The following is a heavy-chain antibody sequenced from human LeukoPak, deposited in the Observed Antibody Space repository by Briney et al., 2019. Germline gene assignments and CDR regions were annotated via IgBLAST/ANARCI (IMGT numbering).Heavy chain of an antibody. CDR3: ARSITGTASQVFDY. CDR2: INPNSGGT. Sequence: ASVKVSCKASGYTFTGYHMHWVRQAPGQGLEWMGWINPNSGGTNYAQKFQGRVTMTRDTSISTAYMELSRLRSDDTAVYYCARSITGTASQVFDYWGQGTLVTVSS. D-gene: IGHD1-7*01. CDR1: GYTFTGYH. V-gene: IGHV1-2*02. J-gene: IGHJ4*02.